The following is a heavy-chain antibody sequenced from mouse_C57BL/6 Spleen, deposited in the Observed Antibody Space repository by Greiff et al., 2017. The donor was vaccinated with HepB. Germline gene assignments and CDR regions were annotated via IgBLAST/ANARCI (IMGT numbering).Heavy chain of an antibody. V-gene: IGHV5-17*01. D-gene: IGHD4-1*01. Sequence: EVQVVESGGGLVKPGGSLKLSCAASGFTFSDYGMHWVRQAPEKGLEWVAYISSGSSTIYYADTVKGRFTISRDNAKNTLFLQMTSLRSEDTAMYYCARRTGPHYYAMDYWGQGTSVTVSS. CDR1: GFTFSDYG. CDR2: ISSGSSTI. CDR3: ARRTGPHYYAMDY. J-gene: IGHJ4*01.